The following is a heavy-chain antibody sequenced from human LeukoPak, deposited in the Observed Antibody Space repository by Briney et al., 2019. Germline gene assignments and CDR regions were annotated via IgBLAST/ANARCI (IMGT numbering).Heavy chain of an antibody. CDR2: IYYSGST. V-gene: IGHV4-39*01. CDR1: GGSISSSSYY. CDR3: ASFSSWYGDYYYYYMDV. Sequence: PSETLSLTCTVSGGSISSSSYYWGWIRQPPGKGLEWIGSIYYSGSTYYNPSLKSRVTISVDTSKKQFSLKLSSVTAADTAVYYCASFSSWYGDYYYYYMDVWGKGTTVSVSS. J-gene: IGHJ6*03. D-gene: IGHD6-13*01.